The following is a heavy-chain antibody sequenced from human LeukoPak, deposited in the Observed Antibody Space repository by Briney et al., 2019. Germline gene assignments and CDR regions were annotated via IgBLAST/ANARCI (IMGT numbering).Heavy chain of an antibody. V-gene: IGHV4-59*12. CDR3: ARASLRYYYDSSGYYYRDAFDI. Sequence: SETLSLTCTVSGGSISSYYWSWIRQPPGKGLEWIGYIYHSGSTYYNPSLKSRVTISVDRSKNQFSLKLSSVTAADTAVYYCARASLRYYYDSSGYYYRDAFDIWGQGTMVTVSS. CDR1: GGSISSYY. D-gene: IGHD3-22*01. CDR2: IYHSGST. J-gene: IGHJ3*02.